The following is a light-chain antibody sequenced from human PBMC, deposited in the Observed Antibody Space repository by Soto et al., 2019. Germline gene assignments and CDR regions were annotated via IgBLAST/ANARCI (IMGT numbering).Light chain of an antibody. Sequence: DIQMTQSPSTLSASVGDRVTITCRASQSISGWLAWYQQKPGKAPKLLIFDVSSLERGVPSRFSGSGSGTEFTLTISNLQPDDFANYYCQQYKSYSRMFGQGTKVEI. J-gene: IGKJ1*01. CDR3: QQYKSYSRM. CDR2: DVS. V-gene: IGKV1-5*01. CDR1: QSISGW.